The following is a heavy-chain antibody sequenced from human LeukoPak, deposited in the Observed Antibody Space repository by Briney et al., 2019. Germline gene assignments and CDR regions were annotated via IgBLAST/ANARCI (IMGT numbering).Heavy chain of an antibody. D-gene: IGHD3-22*01. V-gene: IGHV3-48*01. CDR2: IGVGSSTM. CDR1: GFTFSYYA. CDR3: ARDRHEYNYDGSGYPPY. Sequence: PGGSQRLSCAASGFTFSYYAMNWVRQAPGKGLEWVSYIGVGSSTMYYADSVKGRFSISRDDAKNSVYLQLNSLRAEDTAVYFCARDRHEYNYDGSGYPPYWGQGTLVTVSS. J-gene: IGHJ4*02.